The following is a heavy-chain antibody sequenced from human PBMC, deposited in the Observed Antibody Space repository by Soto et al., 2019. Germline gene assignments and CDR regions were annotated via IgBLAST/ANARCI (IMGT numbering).Heavy chain of an antibody. CDR3: AKDQASGQGSFDS. CDR2: ISYDGSNQ. J-gene: IGHJ4*02. Sequence: GGSLRLSCAASGFTFNIYGMHWVCQAPDKGLEWVALISYDGSNQYYADSVKGRFTISRDNSKNTLFLQMNSLRADDTAVYYCAKDQASGQGSFDSWGQGTLVTVSS. V-gene: IGHV3-30*18. CDR1: GFTFNIYG.